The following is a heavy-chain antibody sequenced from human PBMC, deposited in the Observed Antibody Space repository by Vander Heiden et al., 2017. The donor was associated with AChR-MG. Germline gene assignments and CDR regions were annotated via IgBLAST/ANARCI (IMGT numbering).Heavy chain of an antibody. CDR3: ARADCRTTTCSGPGWFDS. Sequence: VQLQQSGPGLVKPSETLSLTCNVSGDSIGSGGYFYNWLRQSPGKGLEWIGYINAFGTTYKNPSLGSRVTISVSPSQNKFSLTLKSLTDADTGVYYCARADCRTTTCSGPGWFDSWGQGTLVTVSS. V-gene: IGHV4-31*03. D-gene: IGHD2-2*01. J-gene: IGHJ5*01. CDR2: INAFGTT. CDR1: GDSIGSGGYF.